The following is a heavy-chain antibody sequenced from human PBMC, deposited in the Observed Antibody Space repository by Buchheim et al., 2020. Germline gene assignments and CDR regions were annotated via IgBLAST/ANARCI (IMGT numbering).Heavy chain of an antibody. V-gene: IGHV3-23*01. D-gene: IGHD4-11*01. J-gene: IGHJ4*02. Sequence: EFQLLDSGGDLVQPGRSLRLSCVASGFPFGNTDMSWVRQAPGKGLEWVSTISGQSDTTDYADSVRGRFTIYRDNSKNTLYLQMNSLRAEDTAVYYCARDGNYVVYFDYWGQGTL. CDR1: GFPFGNTD. CDR3: ARDGNYVVYFDY. CDR2: ISGQSDTT.